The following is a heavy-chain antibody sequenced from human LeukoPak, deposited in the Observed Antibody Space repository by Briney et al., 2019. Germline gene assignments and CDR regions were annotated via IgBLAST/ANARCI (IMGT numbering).Heavy chain of an antibody. D-gene: IGHD1-1*01. CDR3: VSQGNWS. CDR2: IRSKADGPTEFPKT. CDR1: GFTFNLAW. J-gene: IGHJ4*02. V-gene: IGHV3-15*05. Sequence: GGSLRLSCAASGFTFNLAWMSWVRQAPGKGLEWVARIRSKADGPTEFPKTEYATPVKDRFTISRDDSQNKVYLQMNSLRDEDTALYYCVSQGNWSWGQGTLVTVSS.